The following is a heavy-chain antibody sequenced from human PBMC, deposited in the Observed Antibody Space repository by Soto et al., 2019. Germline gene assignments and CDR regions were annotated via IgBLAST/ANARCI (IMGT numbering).Heavy chain of an antibody. CDR3: ARGRGRTASDAFDI. J-gene: IGHJ3*02. CDR2: IYYSGST. Sequence: SETLSLTCTVSGGSISSYYWSWIRQPPGKGLEWIGYIYYSGSTNYNPSLKSRVTISVDTSKNQFSLKLSSVTAEDTAIYYCARGRGRTASDAFDIWGQGTMVTVSS. CDR1: GGSISSYY. V-gene: IGHV4-59*01. D-gene: IGHD2-15*01.